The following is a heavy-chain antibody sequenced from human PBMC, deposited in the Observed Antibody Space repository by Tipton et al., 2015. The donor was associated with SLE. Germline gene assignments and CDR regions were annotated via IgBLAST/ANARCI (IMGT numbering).Heavy chain of an antibody. CDR3: ARGVVGYIDY. Sequence: TLSLTCAVYGGSFSGYYWSWIRQPPGKGLEWIGEINHSGSTNYNPSLKSRVTISVDTSKNQFSLKLNSVTAADTAVYYCARGVVGYIDYWGQGSLVTVSS. V-gene: IGHV4-34*01. CDR2: INHSGST. CDR1: GGSFSGYY. J-gene: IGHJ4*02.